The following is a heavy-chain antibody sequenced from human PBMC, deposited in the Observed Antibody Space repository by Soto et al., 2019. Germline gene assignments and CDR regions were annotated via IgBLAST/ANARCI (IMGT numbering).Heavy chain of an antibody. CDR3: AKDPGIAAAVSGGDY. D-gene: IGHD6-13*01. V-gene: IGHV3-23*01. J-gene: IGHJ4*02. Sequence: EVQLLESGGGLVQPGGSLRLSCAASGFTFSSYAMSWVRQAPGKGLEWVSAISGSGGSTYYADSVKGRFTISRDNSKNTLYLQMNGLRAEETAVYYCAKDPGIAAAVSGGDYWGQGTLVTVSS. CDR1: GFTFSSYA. CDR2: ISGSGGST.